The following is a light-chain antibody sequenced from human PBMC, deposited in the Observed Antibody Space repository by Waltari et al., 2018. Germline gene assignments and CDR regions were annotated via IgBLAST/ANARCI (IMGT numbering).Light chain of an antibody. CDR3: QQYDNWPPWT. V-gene: IGKV3-15*01. J-gene: IGKJ1*01. CDR2: GAS. Sequence: EIVMTQSPATLSVSPGERATLSCRASQSIRTSLAWYQQTPGQPPRLRIYGASTRATGSPARFSGSGSGTEFTLTISSLQSEDFAVYYCQQYDNWPPWTFGPGTRVEVK. CDR1: QSIRTS.